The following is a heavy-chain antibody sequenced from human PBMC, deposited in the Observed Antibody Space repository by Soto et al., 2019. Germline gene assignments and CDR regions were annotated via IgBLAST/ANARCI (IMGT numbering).Heavy chain of an antibody. CDR2: ISYDGSNK. J-gene: IGHJ6*02. Sequence: GGSLRLSCAASGFTFSSYAMHWVRQAPGKGLEWVAVISYDGSNKYYADSVKGRFTISRDNSKNTLYLQMNSLRAEDTAVYYCARDRVIVVVPAAQSLQLRSGYYGMDVWGQGTTVTVSS. CDR1: GFTFSSYA. V-gene: IGHV3-30-3*01. D-gene: IGHD2-2*01. CDR3: ARDRVIVVVPAAQSLQLRSGYYGMDV.